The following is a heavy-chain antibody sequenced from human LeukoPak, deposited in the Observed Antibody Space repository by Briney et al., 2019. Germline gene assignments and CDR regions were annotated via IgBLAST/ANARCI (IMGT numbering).Heavy chain of an antibody. V-gene: IGHV3-30*04. D-gene: IGHD6-13*01. CDR1: GFTFSIYA. CDR3: ARDSGGAAAAGYYYYYYMDV. Sequence: GGSLRLSCAASGFTFSIYAMHCGRQAPGKGLEWVAVISYDVSNKYYADSVKGRFTTSRDNSKNTLYLQMNSLRAEDTAVYYCARDSGGAAAAGYYYYYYMDVWGKGTTVTVSS. J-gene: IGHJ6*03. CDR2: ISYDVSNK.